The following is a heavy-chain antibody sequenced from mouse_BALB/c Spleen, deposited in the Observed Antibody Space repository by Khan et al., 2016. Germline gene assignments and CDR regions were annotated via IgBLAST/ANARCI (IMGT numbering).Heavy chain of an antibody. CDR3: VRDLITRAY. CDR1: GFTFNTNA. CDR2: IRSKSNNYAT. D-gene: IGHD2-4*01. J-gene: IGHJ3*01. Sequence: EVQLVETGGGLVQPKGSLKLSCAASGFTFNTNAMNWVRQAPGKGLEWVARIRSKSNNYATYYADSVKDRFTISSDDSQSMLYLQMNNLKTEDTAMYYCVRDLITRAYWGQGTLVTVSA. V-gene: IGHV10S3*01.